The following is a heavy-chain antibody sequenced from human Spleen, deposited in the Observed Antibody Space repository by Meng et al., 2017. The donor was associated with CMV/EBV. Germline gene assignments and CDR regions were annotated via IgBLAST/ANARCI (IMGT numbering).Heavy chain of an antibody. J-gene: IGHJ2*01. CDR1: SISSGDDY. CDR2: SNYSGIT. Sequence: SISSGDDYWRWIRQTPGQGLEWIGYSNYSGITYYNPSLKSRVAISVDTSKKQFSLNLSSVTAADTAMYFCARDHRRGDLRHWFFDLWGRGTLVTVSS. V-gene: IGHV4-30-4*01. D-gene: IGHD2-21*02. CDR3: ARDHRRGDLRHWFFDL.